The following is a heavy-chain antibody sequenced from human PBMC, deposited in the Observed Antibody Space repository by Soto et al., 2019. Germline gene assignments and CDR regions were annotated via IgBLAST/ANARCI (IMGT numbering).Heavy chain of an antibody. CDR3: AKDSVLGSYDFWSGYLAPHFDY. Sequence: GESLKISCAASGFTFSSYAMSWVRQAPGKGLEWVSAISGSGGSTYYADSVKGRFTISRDNSKNTLYLQMNSLRAEDTAVYYCAKDSVLGSYDFWSGYLAPHFDYWGQGTLVTVSS. CDR2: ISGSGGST. V-gene: IGHV3-23*01. CDR1: GFTFSSYA. D-gene: IGHD3-3*01. J-gene: IGHJ4*02.